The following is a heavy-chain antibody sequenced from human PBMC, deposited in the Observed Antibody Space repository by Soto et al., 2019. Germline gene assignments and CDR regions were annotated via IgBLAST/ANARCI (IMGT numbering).Heavy chain of an antibody. V-gene: IGHV1-69*02. D-gene: IGHD3-22*01. J-gene: IGHJ4*02. CDR3: ARGEGGYGNWYAS. CDR1: GDTFNRYT. Sequence: QVQLVQSGAEVKKPDSSVNVACKASGDTFNRYTISWVRQAPGQGLEWMGRIIPMSPMPIYAQKFRGRVTFTADKSTTSVYMELSSLTSDDTAVYYCARGEGGYGNWYASWGQGTLVTVSS. CDR2: IIPMSPMP.